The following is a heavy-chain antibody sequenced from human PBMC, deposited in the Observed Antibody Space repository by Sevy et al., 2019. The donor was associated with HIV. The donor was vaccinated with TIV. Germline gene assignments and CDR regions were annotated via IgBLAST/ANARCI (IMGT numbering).Heavy chain of an antibody. V-gene: IGHV3-30*02. CDR3: AVTMVQGADSSYYYYYYGMDV. D-gene: IGHD3-10*01. J-gene: IGHJ6*02. CDR2: IRYDGSNK. CDR1: GFTFSSYG. Sequence: GGSLRLSCAASGFTFSSYGMHWVRQAPGKGLEWVAFIRYDGSNKYYADSVKGRFTISRDNSKNTLYLQMNSLRAEDTAVYYCAVTMVQGADSSYYYYYYGMDVWGQGTTVTISS.